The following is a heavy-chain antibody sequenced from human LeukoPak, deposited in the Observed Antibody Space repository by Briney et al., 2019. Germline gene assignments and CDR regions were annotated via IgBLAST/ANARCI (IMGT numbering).Heavy chain of an antibody. CDR3: ASAWFGELLG. Sequence: GSLRLSCAASGFTFSSYWSWIRQPPGKGLEWIGYIYYSGSTNYNPSLKSRVTISVDTSKNQFSLKLSSVTAADTAVYYCASAWFGELLGWGQGTLVTVSS. V-gene: IGHV4-59*01. J-gene: IGHJ4*02. D-gene: IGHD3-10*01. CDR1: GFTFSSY. CDR2: IYYSGST.